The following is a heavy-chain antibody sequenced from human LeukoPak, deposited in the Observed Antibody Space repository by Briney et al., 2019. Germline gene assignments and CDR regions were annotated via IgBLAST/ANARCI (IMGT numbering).Heavy chain of an antibody. CDR2: MSGSGGST. V-gene: IGHV3-23*01. CDR1: GFTFSSYA. J-gene: IGHJ4*02. Sequence: GGSLRLSCAASGFTFSSYAMSWVRQAPGKGLEWVSAMSGSGGSTYYADSVKGRFTISRDNSKNTLYLQMNSLRAEDTAVYYCAKDRIAARPGPYYFDYWGQGTLVTVSS. D-gene: IGHD6-6*01. CDR3: AKDRIAARPGPYYFDY.